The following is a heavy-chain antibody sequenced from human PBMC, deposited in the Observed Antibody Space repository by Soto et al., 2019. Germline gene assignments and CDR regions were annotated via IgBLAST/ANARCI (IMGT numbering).Heavy chain of an antibody. V-gene: IGHV3-33*01. CDR2: IWYDGSET. J-gene: IGHJ1*01. D-gene: IGHD6-19*01. Sequence: QVQLVESGGGVVQPGKSLRLSCAASGFSFSESGMGWVRQAPGKGLEWVAAIWYDGSETYYGDSVKGRFTISRDNSKNTLYLQMSGLRAEDTAVYYCATFLAVAGTHHWGQGTLVTVSS. CDR1: GFSFSESG. CDR3: ATFLAVAGTHH.